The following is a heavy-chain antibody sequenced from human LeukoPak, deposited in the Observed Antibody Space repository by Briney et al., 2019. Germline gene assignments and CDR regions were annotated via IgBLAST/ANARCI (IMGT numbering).Heavy chain of an antibody. CDR3: ARGYSSYLI. CDR1: GFTFRSYG. D-gene: IGHD6-6*01. CDR2: ISSSSSYI. V-gene: IGHV3-21*01. J-gene: IGHJ3*02. Sequence: PGGSLRLSCAASGFTFRSYGMHWVRQAPGKGLEWVSSISSSSSYIYYADSVKGRFTISRDNAKSSLYLQMNSLRAEDTAVYYCARGYSSYLIWGQGTMVTVSS.